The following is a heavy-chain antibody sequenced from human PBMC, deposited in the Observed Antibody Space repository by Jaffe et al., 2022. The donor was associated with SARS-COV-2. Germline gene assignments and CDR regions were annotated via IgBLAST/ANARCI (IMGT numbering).Heavy chain of an antibody. J-gene: IGHJ4*02. CDR1: GFTLSSYS. Sequence: EVQLVESGGGLVQPGGSLRLSCAASGFTLSSYSMNWFRQAPGKGLEWLSYISSSSRTINYADSVKGRFTVSRDNAKNSLYLQMNGLRAGDTAVYYCVRDCYDGGDYRHADYWGQGTLVTVSS. CDR2: ISSSSRTI. CDR3: VRDCYDGGDYRHADY. D-gene: IGHD2-21*01. V-gene: IGHV3-48*01.